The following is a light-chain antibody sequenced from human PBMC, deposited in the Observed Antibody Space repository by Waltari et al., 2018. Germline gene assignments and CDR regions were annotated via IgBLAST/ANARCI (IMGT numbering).Light chain of an antibody. CDR3: MQGLHLPLA. CDR1: ASLLHTDGKTY. CDR2: EVS. J-gene: IGKJ4*01. V-gene: IGKV2-29*02. Sequence: IVMTQTPFSLSVTPGQPASISCRSSASLLHTDGKTYLYWDLQKPVQSPHLRIYEVSSRFSGVPDRFSGSGSGTDFTLTIGRVEAGDVGSYFCMQGLHLPLAFGGGTRVEI.